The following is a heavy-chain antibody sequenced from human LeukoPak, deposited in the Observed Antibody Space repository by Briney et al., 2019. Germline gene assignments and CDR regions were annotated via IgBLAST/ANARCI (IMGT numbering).Heavy chain of an antibody. V-gene: IGHV4-34*01. J-gene: IGHJ4*02. D-gene: IGHD3-22*01. CDR2: INHSGST. CDR1: GGSFSGYY. Sequence: SETLSLTCAVYGGSFSGYYWSWIRQPPGKGLEWIGEINHSGSTNYNPSLKSRVTISVDTSKNQFSLKLSSVTAADTAVYYCARYPYYYDSSGYYYWGQGTLVTVSS. CDR3: ARYPYYYDSSGYYY.